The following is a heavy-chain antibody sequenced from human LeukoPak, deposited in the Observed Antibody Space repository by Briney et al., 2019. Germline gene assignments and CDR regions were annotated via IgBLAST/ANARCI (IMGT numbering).Heavy chain of an antibody. D-gene: IGHD3-10*01. CDR2: ISYDGSNK. Sequence: PGGSLRLSCAASGFTFSSYGMHWVRQAPGKGLEWVAVISYDGSNKYYADSVKGRFTISRGNSKNTLYLQMNSLRAEDTAVYYCAKEGEGGEYYFDYWGQGTLVTVSS. CDR3: AKEGEGGEYYFDY. CDR1: GFTFSSYG. J-gene: IGHJ4*02. V-gene: IGHV3-30*18.